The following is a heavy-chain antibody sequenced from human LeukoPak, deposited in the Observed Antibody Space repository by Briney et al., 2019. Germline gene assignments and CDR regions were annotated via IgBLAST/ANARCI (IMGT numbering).Heavy chain of an antibody. J-gene: IGHJ3*02. CDR1: GFTFSSYD. CDR2: IGIAGDT. CDR3: ARAFRVDYDSSGAFDI. V-gene: IGHV3-13*01. D-gene: IGHD3-22*01. Sequence: GGSLRLSCAASGFTFSSYDMHWVRQAAGEGLEWVSVIGIAGDTYYPGSVKGRFTISRENAKNSLYLQMNSLTAGDTAVYYCARAFRVDYDSSGAFDIWGQGTLVTVSS.